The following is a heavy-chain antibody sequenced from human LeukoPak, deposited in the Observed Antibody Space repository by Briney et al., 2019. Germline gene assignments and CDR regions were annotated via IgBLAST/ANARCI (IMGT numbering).Heavy chain of an antibody. D-gene: IGHD3-16*01. CDR1: GYTFTSYG. V-gene: IGHV1-18*01. Sequence: ASVKVSCKASGYTFTSYGISWVRQAPGQGLEWMGWISAYNGNTNYAQKLQGRVTMTTDTSTSTAYMELRSLRSDDTAVYYCARTLISLPTVYYFDYWGQGTLVTVPS. CDR2: ISAYNGNT. J-gene: IGHJ4*02. CDR3: ARTLISLPTVYYFDY.